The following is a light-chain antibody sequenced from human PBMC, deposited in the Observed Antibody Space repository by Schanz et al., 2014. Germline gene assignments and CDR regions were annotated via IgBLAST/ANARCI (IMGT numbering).Light chain of an antibody. V-gene: IGLV2-11*01. CDR1: SSDVGDYNY. Sequence: QSALTQPRSVSGSPGQSVTISCTGTSSDVGDYNYVSWYQQYPGKAPKLMIYDVSERPSGVPDRFSGSKSGNTASLTISGLQAEDEADYYCSSYASSFTVLFGGGTKLTVL. CDR3: SSYASSFTVL. J-gene: IGLJ2*01. CDR2: DVS.